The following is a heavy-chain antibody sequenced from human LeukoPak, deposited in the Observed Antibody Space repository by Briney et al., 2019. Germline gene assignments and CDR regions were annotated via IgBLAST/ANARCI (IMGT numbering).Heavy chain of an antibody. Sequence: SETLSLTCTVSGGSISTYYWSWIRQPPGKGLEWIGNIYYSGSTNYNPSLKSRVTISVDTSKNQFSLTLTAVTAADTAVYYCARHRYSSAWSVVDYWGQGTLVTVSS. CDR3: ARHRYSSAWSVVDY. CDR2: IYYSGST. J-gene: IGHJ4*02. V-gene: IGHV4-59*08. D-gene: IGHD6-19*01. CDR1: GGSISTYY.